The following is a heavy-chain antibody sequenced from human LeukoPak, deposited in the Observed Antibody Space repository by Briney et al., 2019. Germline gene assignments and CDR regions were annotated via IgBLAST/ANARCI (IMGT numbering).Heavy chain of an antibody. J-gene: IGHJ6*03. CDR3: AKDIAARTYYYYMDV. CDR2: ISWDGGST. V-gene: IGHV3-43*01. Sequence: GGSLRLSCAASGFTFDDYTMYWVRQAPGMGLEWVSLISWDGGSTYYADSVKGRFTISRDNSKNSLYLQMNSLRTEDTALYYCAKDIAARTYYYYMDVWGKGTTVTVSS. D-gene: IGHD6-6*01. CDR1: GFTFDDYT.